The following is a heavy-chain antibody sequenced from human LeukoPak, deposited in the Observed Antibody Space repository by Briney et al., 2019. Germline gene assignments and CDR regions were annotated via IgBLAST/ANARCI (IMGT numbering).Heavy chain of an antibody. CDR2: IYYSGST. Sequence: KTSETLSLTCTVSGGSISSYYWSWIRQPPGKGLEWIGYIYYSGSTNYNPSLKSRVTISVDTSKNQFSPKLSSVTAADTAVYYCARAETIVEMATIDWFDPWGQGTLVTVSS. CDR1: GGSISSYY. J-gene: IGHJ5*02. CDR3: ARAETIVEMATIDWFDP. D-gene: IGHD5-24*01. V-gene: IGHV4-59*01.